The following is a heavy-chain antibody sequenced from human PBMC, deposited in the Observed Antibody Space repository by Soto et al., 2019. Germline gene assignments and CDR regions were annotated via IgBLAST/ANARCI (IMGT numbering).Heavy chain of an antibody. Sequence: QVQLVESGGGVVQPGMSLTLSCAASGFPLSSFGMHWVRQAPGAGLEWVAVISEDGTYKSYGDPVKGRFTISRDNSKKMIYLHMNSLRLDDTAVYYCARVSHVGDPPFDFWGPGTLVTVSS. CDR1: GFPLSSFG. J-gene: IGHJ4*02. CDR3: ARVSHVGDPPFDF. V-gene: IGHV3-30*03. CDR2: ISEDGTYK. D-gene: IGHD2-21*02.